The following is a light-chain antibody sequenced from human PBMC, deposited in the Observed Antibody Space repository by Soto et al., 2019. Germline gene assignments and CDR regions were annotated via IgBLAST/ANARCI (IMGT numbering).Light chain of an antibody. V-gene: IGKV3-20*01. CDR3: QQYGNSPQT. CDR2: GAS. Sequence: EIVLTQSPGTLSLSPGERATLSCRASQSVSSNFLAWYQQKPGQAPRLLIFGASSRATGIPDRFSGSGSGTDFTLTISRLEPEDLAVYYXQQYGNSPQTFGQGTKVEIK. CDR1: QSVSSNF. J-gene: IGKJ1*01.